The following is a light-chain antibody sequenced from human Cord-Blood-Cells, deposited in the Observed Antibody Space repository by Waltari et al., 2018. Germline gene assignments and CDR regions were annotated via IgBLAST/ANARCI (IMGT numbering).Light chain of an antibody. J-gene: IGKJ2*01. CDR2: GAS. CDR3: QQDYNLYT. V-gene: IGKV3D-7*01. Sequence: PGERVTLSCRASQSVSSSSLTWYQQKPGQAPRLIYGASTRATSIPARFSGSGSGTDFTLTISSLQPEDFAVYYCQQDYNLYTFGQGTKLEIK. CDR1: QSVSSSS.